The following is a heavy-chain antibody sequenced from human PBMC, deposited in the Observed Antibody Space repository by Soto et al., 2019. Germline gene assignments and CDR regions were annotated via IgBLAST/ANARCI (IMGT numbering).Heavy chain of an antibody. CDR1: GFTFSSYG. J-gene: IGHJ1*01. D-gene: IGHD3-10*01. Sequence: QVQLVESGGGVVQPGRSLRLSCAASGFTFSSYGMHWVRQAPGKGLEWVAVIWYDGSNKYYADSVKGRFTISRDNSKNTLYLQMNSLRAEDTAVYYCAREELNPGAESFQPWGQGTLVTVSS. CDR3: AREELNPGAESFQP. CDR2: IWYDGSNK. V-gene: IGHV3-33*01.